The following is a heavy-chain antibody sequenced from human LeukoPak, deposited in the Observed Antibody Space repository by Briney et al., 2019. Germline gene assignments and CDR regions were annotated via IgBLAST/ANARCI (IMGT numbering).Heavy chain of an antibody. CDR3: ARDNPHQIYSSSWNDAFDI. D-gene: IGHD6-13*01. CDR1: GGSISSYY. Sequence: PSETLSLTCTVSGGSISSYYWSWIRQPPGKGLEWIGSIYYSGSTYYNPSLKSRVTISVDTSKNQFSLKLSSVTAADTAVYYCARDNPHQIYSSSWNDAFDIWGQGTMVTVSS. J-gene: IGHJ3*02. CDR2: IYYSGST. V-gene: IGHV4-39*07.